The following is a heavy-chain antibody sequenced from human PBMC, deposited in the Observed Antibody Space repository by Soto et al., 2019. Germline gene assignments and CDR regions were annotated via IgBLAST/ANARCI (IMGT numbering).Heavy chain of an antibody. J-gene: IGHJ4*02. D-gene: IGHD3-9*01. CDR1: GGSISSSSYY. Sequence: SETLSLTCTVSGGSISSSSYYWGWIRQPPGKGLEWIGSIYYSGSTYYNPSLKSRVTISVDTSKNQFSLKLSSVTAADTAVYYCARQPRILTGYCGHFDYWGQETLDSVAS. V-gene: IGHV4-39*01. CDR2: IYYSGST. CDR3: ARQPRILTGYCGHFDY.